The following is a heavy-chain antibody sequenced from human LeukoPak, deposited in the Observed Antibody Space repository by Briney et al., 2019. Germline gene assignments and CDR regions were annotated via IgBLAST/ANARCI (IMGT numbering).Heavy chain of an antibody. CDR3: ARDSHSPYSLDYGMDV. V-gene: IGHV1-69*04. CDR1: GGTFSSYA. J-gene: IGHJ6*02. CDR2: IIPILGIA. Sequence: SVKVSCKASGGTFSSYAISWVRQAPGQGLEWMGRIIPILGIANYAQKFQGRVTITADKSTSTAYMELSSLRSEDTAVYYCARDSHSPYSLDYGMDVWGQGTTVTVSS. D-gene: IGHD1-26*01.